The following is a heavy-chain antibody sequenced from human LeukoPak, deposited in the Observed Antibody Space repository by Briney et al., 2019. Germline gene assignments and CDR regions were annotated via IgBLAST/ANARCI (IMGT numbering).Heavy chain of an antibody. Sequence: PSESLRLSCTASGLTITNYAISRCRQPPPQVLPWVSVISGGGSSTYYADSVKGRFTISRDNSKNTLYLQMNSLRGEDTAVYYCAKESGQLDVWGKGTTVTVSS. J-gene: IGHJ6*04. CDR2: ISGGGSST. CDR3: AKESGQLDV. CDR1: GLTITNYA. D-gene: IGHD3-3*01. V-gene: IGHV3-23*01.